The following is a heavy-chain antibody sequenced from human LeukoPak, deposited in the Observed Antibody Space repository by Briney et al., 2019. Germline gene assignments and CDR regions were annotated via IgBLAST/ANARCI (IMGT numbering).Heavy chain of an antibody. CDR1: GFTFSRHW. CDR2: IKHDGSEE. Sequence: GGSLRLSCAASGFTFSRHWMTWVRQAPGKGPEWVANIKHDGSEENYVDSVKGRFTTSRDNAKNSLYLQMNSLRAEDTAVYYCATPLDYFDMSDSHQGGDWGQGTLVTVSS. J-gene: IGHJ4*02. V-gene: IGHV3-7*03. CDR3: ATPLDYFDMSDSHQGGD. D-gene: IGHD3-22*01.